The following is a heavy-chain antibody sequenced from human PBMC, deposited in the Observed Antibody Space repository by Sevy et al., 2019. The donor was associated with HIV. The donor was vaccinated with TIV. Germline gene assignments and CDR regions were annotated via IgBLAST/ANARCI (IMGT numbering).Heavy chain of an antibody. V-gene: IGHV3-53*01. CDR2: IYSGGST. Sequence: GGSLRLSCAASGFTVSSNYMSWVRQAPGKGLEWVSVIYSGGSTYYADSVKGRFTISRDNSKNTLYLQMNSLRAEDTAMYYCASGGRGGSSWYYFDYWGQGTLVTVSS. D-gene: IGHD6-13*01. J-gene: IGHJ4*02. CDR3: ASGGRGGSSWYYFDY. CDR1: GFTVSSNY.